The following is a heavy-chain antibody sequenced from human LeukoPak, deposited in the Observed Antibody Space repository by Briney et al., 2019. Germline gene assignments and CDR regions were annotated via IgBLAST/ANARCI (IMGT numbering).Heavy chain of an antibody. V-gene: IGHV4-39*01. CDR1: GGSITSSGYY. Sequence: SETLSLTCTVSGGSITSSGYYWGWIRQPPGKGLEWIGSIYYSGSTYYSPSLKSRVTISVDTSKNQFSLQLSSVTAADTAVYYCSRHLLSSSYYYYYYYMDVWGKGTTVTVSS. CDR3: SRHLLSSSYYYYYYYMDV. CDR2: IYYSGST. D-gene: IGHD6-6*01. J-gene: IGHJ6*03.